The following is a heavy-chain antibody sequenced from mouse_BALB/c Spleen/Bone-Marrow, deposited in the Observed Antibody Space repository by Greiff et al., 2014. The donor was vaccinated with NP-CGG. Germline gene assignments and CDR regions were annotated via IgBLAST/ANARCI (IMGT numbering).Heavy chain of an antibody. J-gene: IGHJ4*01. CDR1: GFSLTGYG. CDR2: IWGDRST. CDR3: ARDSFLITRALDY. D-gene: IGHD2-4*01. Sequence: QVHVKQSGPGLVAPSQSLSITCTVSGFSLTGYGVSWVRQPPGKGLEWLGMIWGDRSTDYNSALKSRLSISKDNSKSQVFLKMNSLQTDDTARYYCARDSFLITRALDYWGQGTSVTVSS. V-gene: IGHV2-6-7*01.